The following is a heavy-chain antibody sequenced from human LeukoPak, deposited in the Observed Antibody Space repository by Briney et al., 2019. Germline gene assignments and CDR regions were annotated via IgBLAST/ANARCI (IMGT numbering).Heavy chain of an antibody. CDR3: ARDGSRTYYDILTGYYTDYYYYMDV. V-gene: IGHV3-21*01. CDR2: ITRSAIYI. D-gene: IGHD3-9*01. Sequence: GGSLRLSCAASGFTFSSYSMNWVRQAPGKGLEWVSSITRSAIYIFYADSVKGRFTISRDNAKNSLYLQMNSLRAEDTAVYYCARDGSRTYYDILTGYYTDYYYYMDVWGKGTTVTVSS. CDR1: GFTFSSYS. J-gene: IGHJ6*03.